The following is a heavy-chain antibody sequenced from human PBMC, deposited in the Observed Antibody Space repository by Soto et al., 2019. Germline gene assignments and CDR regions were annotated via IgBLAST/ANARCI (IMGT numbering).Heavy chain of an antibody. D-gene: IGHD2-8*01. CDR1: GFTFSSYA. J-gene: IGHJ6*02. V-gene: IGHV3-23*01. CDR3: AKLMLGVLMVYAEYYYYGMDV. Sequence: GGSLRLSCAASGFTFSSYAMSWVRQAPGKGLEWVSAISGSGGSTYYADSVKGRFTISRDNSKNTLYLQMNSLRAEDTAVYYCAKLMLGVLMVYAEYYYYGMDVWGQGTTVTVSS. CDR2: ISGSGGST.